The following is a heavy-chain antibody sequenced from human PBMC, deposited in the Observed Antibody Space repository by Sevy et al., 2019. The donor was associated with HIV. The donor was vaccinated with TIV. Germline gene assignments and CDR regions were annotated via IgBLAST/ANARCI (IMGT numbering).Heavy chain of an antibody. CDR1: GFTFSSYA. V-gene: IGHV3-30*04. Sequence: GGSLRLSCAASGFTFSSYAMHWVRQAPGKGLEWVAVISYDRSNKYYADSVKGRFTISRDNSKNTLYLQMNSLRAEDTAVYYCACTVEMATIALDYWGQGTLVTVSS. D-gene: IGHD5-12*01. CDR2: ISYDRSNK. J-gene: IGHJ4*02. CDR3: ACTVEMATIALDY.